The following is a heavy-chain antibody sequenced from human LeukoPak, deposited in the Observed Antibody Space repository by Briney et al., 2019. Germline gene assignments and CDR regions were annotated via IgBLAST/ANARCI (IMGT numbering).Heavy chain of an antibody. CDR3: ARVTAASLTIPGGLHYFDY. D-gene: IGHD3-3*01. CDR2: IYTSGRT. V-gene: IGHV4-61*02. CDR1: GGSISSGNHY. Sequence: PSETLSLTCTVSGGSISSGNHYWSWIRQPAGKGLEWIGRIYTSGRTNYNSSLKSRVTMSVDTSKNQFSLKLSSVTAADTAVYYCARVTAASLTIPGGLHYFDYWGQGTLVTVSS. J-gene: IGHJ4*02.